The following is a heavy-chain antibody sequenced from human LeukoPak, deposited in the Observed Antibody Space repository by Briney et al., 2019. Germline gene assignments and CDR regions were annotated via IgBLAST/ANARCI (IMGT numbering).Heavy chain of an antibody. CDR3: ARDMRLEVPASSGYYYGMDV. Sequence: GGSLRLPCVTSGFSFSSSSMSWVRQAPGKGLEWVADIKQDGSEKYFLDSVKGRFTISRDHANNSLYLQMNSLRVEDTAVYYCARDMRLEVPASSGYYYGMDVWGQGTTVTVSS. V-gene: IGHV3-7*01. J-gene: IGHJ6*01. CDR2: IKQDGSEK. CDR1: GFSFSSSS. D-gene: IGHD1-7*01.